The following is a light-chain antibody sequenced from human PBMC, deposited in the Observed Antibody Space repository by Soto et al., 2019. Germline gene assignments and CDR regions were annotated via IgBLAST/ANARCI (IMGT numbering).Light chain of an antibody. CDR3: QKYSSLIT. CDR2: AAS. CDR1: QGISNF. V-gene: IGKV1-27*01. J-gene: IGKJ5*01. Sequence: DIQMTQSPSSLSASVGDRVTITCRASQGISNFLAWYQQKPGKVPKLLISAASTLRSGVPSRFSGSGSGTDFTLTITSLQPEDVSTYYCQKYSSLITFGQGTQLEI.